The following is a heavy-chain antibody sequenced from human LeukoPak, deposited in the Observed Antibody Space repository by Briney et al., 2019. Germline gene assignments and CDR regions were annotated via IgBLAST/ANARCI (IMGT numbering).Heavy chain of an antibody. J-gene: IGHJ4*02. CDR1: GFTFSSYS. D-gene: IGHD4-17*01. V-gene: IGHV3-48*04. Sequence: GGSLRLSCAASGFTFSSYSMNWVRQAPGKGLEWVSYISSSGSTIYYADSVKGRFTISRDNAKNSLYLQMNSLRAEDTAVYYCARDRGDYGDYEFDYWGQGTLVTVSS. CDR2: ISSSGSTI. CDR3: ARDRGDYGDYEFDY.